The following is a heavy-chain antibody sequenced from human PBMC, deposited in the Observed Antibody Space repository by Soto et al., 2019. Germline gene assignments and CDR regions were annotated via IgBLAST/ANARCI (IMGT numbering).Heavy chain of an antibody. J-gene: IGHJ5*02. Sequence: SETLSLTCTVSGGSISSGGYYWRWIRQHPGKGLEWIGYIYYSGSTYYNPSLKSRVTISVDTSKNQFSLKLSSVTAADTAMYYCARGRLGYSSSVWFDPWGQGTLVTVSS. CDR2: IYYSGST. CDR1: GGSISSGGYY. V-gene: IGHV4-31*03. CDR3: ARGRLGYSSSVWFDP. D-gene: IGHD6-6*01.